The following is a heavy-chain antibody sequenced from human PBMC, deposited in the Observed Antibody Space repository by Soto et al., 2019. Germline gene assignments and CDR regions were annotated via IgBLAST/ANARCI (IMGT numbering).Heavy chain of an antibody. V-gene: IGHV3-48*01. J-gene: IGHJ4*02. CDR3: VRVISTYESFDF. CDR2: ISASSATI. Sequence: EVQLVESGGGLVQPGGSLRPSCAASGFTFSTYAMTWVRQAPGKGPEWISYISASSATIYYADSVKGRFTISRDSAKNSLYLQMNSLSAEDTAVYYCVRVISTYESFDFWGQGTLVTVSS. CDR1: GFTFSTYA. D-gene: IGHD2-2*01.